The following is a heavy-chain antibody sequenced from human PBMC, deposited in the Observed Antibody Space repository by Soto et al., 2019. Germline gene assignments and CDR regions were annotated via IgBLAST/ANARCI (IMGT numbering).Heavy chain of an antibody. CDR1: GFTFSSYS. V-gene: IGHV3-48*02. Sequence: GGSLRLSCAASGFTFSSYSMNWVRQAPGKGLEWVSYISSSSTIYYADSVKGRFTISRDNAKNSLYPQMNSLRDEDTAVYYCASFYSSGGAYYYYGMDVWGQGTTVTVSS. D-gene: IGHD6-19*01. J-gene: IGHJ6*02. CDR3: ASFYSSGGAYYYYGMDV. CDR2: ISSSSTI.